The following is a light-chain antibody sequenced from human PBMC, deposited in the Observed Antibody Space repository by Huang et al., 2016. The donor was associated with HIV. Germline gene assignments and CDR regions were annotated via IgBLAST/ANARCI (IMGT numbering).Light chain of an antibody. V-gene: IGKV3-15*01. Sequence: EIVMKQSPGTLSLSPGERATLSCRPRQSVSSNLAWYQHKPGQAPRLLIYGASTRATGVPARVSGSGSGTEFTLTISSLQSDDFVVYYCQQYQDWPRTFGQGTKVEIK. J-gene: IGKJ1*01. CDR1: QSVSSN. CDR2: GAS. CDR3: QQYQDWPRT.